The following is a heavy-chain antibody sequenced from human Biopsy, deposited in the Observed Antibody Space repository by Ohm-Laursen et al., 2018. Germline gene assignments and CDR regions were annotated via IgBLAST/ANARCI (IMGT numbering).Heavy chain of an antibody. J-gene: IGHJ3*01. Sequence: SETLSLTCAVSGDSISNDYWSWIRQSAGQGLEWIGRIHTSGSTNHNLSLKSRVTMSVDTSKNQFSLKLTSLTAADTAVYFCAREDEGLLRALDLWGQGTMVTVSS. D-gene: IGHD3-3*01. CDR1: GDSISNDY. CDR2: IHTSGST. V-gene: IGHV4-4*07. CDR3: AREDEGLLRALDL.